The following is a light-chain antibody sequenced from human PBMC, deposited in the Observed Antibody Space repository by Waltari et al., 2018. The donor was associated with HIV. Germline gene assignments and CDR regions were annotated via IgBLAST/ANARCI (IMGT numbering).Light chain of an antibody. J-gene: IGLJ3*02. V-gene: IGLV4-69*01. CDR2: LNSDGSH. Sequence: QLVLTQSPSVSASLGASVKLTCTLSSGHSHYAIACHQQQPEKGPRYLMKLNSDGSHNKGDGSPDRFSGSSSWAWRYLTISSLQSDGEADYYCQTWDTGIQVFGGGTKLTVL. CDR3: QTWDTGIQV. CDR1: SGHSHYA.